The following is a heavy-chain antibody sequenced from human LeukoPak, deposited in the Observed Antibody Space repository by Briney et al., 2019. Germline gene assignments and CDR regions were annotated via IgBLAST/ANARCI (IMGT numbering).Heavy chain of an antibody. V-gene: IGHV3-21*01. CDR2: ISSSSSYI. J-gene: IGHJ4*02. CDR1: GFTFSSYE. D-gene: IGHD3-16*02. CDR3: ARDKNDYVWGSYRYDY. Sequence: GGSLRLSCAASGFTFSSYEMNWVRQAPGKGLEWVSSISSSSSYIYYADSVKGRFTISRDNAKNSLYLQMNSLRAEDTAVYYCARDKNDYVWGSYRYDYWGQGTLVTVSS.